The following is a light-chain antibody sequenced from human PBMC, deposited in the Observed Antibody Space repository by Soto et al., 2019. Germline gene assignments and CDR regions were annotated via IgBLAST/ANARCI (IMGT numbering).Light chain of an antibody. CDR3: CSYAGSSTPYV. Sequence: QSVLTQPASVSGSPVHSITISCTGTSSDVGSYNLVSWYQQQPGKATKLMIYEGSKRPSGVSNRFSGSKSGNTASLTISGLQAEDEADYYCCSYAGSSTPYVFGTGTKVNVL. V-gene: IGLV2-23*01. J-gene: IGLJ1*01. CDR1: SSDVGSYNL. CDR2: EGS.